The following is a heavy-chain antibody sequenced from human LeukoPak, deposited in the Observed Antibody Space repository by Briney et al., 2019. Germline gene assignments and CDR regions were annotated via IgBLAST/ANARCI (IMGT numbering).Heavy chain of an antibody. CDR1: GFTFDDYA. V-gene: IGHV3-9*01. J-gene: IGHJ4*02. Sequence: GRSLRLSCAASGFTFDDYAMHWVRQAPGKGLEWVSGISWNSGSIGYADSVKGRFTISRDNAKNSLYLQMNSLRAEDTALYYCAKVGLAATPSSYFDYWGQGTLVTVSS. CDR3: AKVGLAATPSSYFDY. D-gene: IGHD2-15*01. CDR2: ISWNSGSI.